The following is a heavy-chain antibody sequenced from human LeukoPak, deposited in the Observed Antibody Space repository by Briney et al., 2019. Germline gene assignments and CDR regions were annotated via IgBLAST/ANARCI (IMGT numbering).Heavy chain of an antibody. V-gene: IGHV1-24*01. CDR1: GGTFSSYA. J-gene: IGHJ1*01. CDR3: ATQYYYDSSGYYYAYFQH. D-gene: IGHD3-22*01. CDR2: FDPEDGET. Sequence: ASVKVSCKASGGTFSSYAISWVRQAPGQGLEWMGGFDPEDGETIYAQKFQGRVTMTEDTSTGTAYMELSSLRSEDTAVYYCATQYYYDSSGYYYAYFQHWGQGTLVTVSS.